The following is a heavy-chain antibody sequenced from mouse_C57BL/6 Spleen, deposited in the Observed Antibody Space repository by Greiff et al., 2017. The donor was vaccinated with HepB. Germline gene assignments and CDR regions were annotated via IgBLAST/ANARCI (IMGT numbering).Heavy chain of an antibody. V-gene: IGHV1-81*01. D-gene: IGHD3-3*01. Sequence: VHLVESGAELARPGASVKLSCKASGYTFTSYGISWVKQRTGQGLEWIGEIYPRSGNTYYNEKFKGKATLTADKSSSTGYMELRSLTSEDSAVYFCAREGGGRFAYWGQGTLVTVSA. CDR1: GYTFTSYG. CDR3: AREGGGRFAY. J-gene: IGHJ3*01. CDR2: IYPRSGNT.